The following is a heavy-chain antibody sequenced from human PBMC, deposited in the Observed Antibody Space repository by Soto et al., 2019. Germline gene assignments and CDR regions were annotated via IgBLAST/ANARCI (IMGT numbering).Heavy chain of an antibody. CDR3: ATLYCSSTSCPYYNTVTTAFDI. CDR2: IYHSGST. V-gene: IGHV4-38-2*02. J-gene: IGHJ3*02. Sequence: SETLSLTCTVSGYSISSGYYWGWIRQPPGKGLEWIGSIYHSGSTYYNPSLKSRVTISVDTSKNQFSLKLSSVTAADTAVYYCATLYCSSTSCPYYNTVTTAFDIWGQGTMVTVS. D-gene: IGHD2-2*01. CDR1: GYSISSGYY.